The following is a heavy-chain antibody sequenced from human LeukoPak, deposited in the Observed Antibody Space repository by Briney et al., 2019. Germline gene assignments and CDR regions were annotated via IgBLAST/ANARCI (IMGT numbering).Heavy chain of an antibody. D-gene: IGHD2-2*01. J-gene: IGHJ4*02. V-gene: IGHV3-21*01. Sequence: GGSLRLSCAASGFTFSSYSMNWVRQAPGEGLEWVSSISSSSSCIYYADSVKGRFTISRDNAKNSLYLQMNSLRAEDTAVYYCARVEYCSSTSCYLYNYWGQGTLVTVSS. CDR2: ISSSSSCI. CDR3: ARVEYCSSTSCYLYNY. CDR1: GFTFSSYS.